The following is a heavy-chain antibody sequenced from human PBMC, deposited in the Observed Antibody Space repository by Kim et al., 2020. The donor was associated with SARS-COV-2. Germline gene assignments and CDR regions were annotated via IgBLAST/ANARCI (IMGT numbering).Heavy chain of an antibody. CDR2: IYYSGST. CDR1: GGSISSGGYY. J-gene: IGHJ6*02. V-gene: IGHV4-31*03. Sequence: SETLSLTCTVSGGSISSGGYYWSWIRQHPGKGLEWIGYIYYSGSTYYNPSLKSRVTISVDTSKNQFSLKLSSVTAADTAVYYCAGDNRPTVSDYYGMDVWGQGTTVTVSS. CDR3: AGDNRPTVSDYYGMDV. D-gene: IGHD4-4*01.